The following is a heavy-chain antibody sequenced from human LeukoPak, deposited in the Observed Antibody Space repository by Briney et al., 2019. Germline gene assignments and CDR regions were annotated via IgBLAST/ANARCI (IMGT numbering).Heavy chain of an antibody. Sequence: GGSLRLSCVASGFTFSSYSMNWVRQAPGEGLEWVSSISSSSSYIYYADSVKGRFTISRDNAKNSLYLQMNSLRAEDTAVYYCARAGYSGYDYVLKLNAFDIWGQGTMVTVSS. CDR3: ARAGYSGYDYVLKLNAFDI. V-gene: IGHV3-21*01. D-gene: IGHD5-12*01. J-gene: IGHJ3*02. CDR1: GFTFSSYS. CDR2: ISSSSSYI.